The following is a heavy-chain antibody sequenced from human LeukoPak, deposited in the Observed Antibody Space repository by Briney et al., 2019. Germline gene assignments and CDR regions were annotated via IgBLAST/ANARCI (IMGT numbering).Heavy chain of an antibody. V-gene: IGHV1-18*01. CDR3: ARVSGFVDSSGYYLDY. Sequence: ASVKVSCKASGYTFTSYGISWVRQAPGQGLEWMGWISAYNGNTNYAQKLQGRVTMTTDTSTSTAYMELRSLRSDDTAVYYCARVSGFVDSSGYYLDYWGQGTLVTVSS. D-gene: IGHD3-22*01. CDR2: ISAYNGNT. CDR1: GYTFTSYG. J-gene: IGHJ4*02.